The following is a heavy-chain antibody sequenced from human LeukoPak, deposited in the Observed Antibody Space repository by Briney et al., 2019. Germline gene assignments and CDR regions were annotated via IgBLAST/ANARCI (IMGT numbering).Heavy chain of an antibody. J-gene: IGHJ4*02. CDR2: INPNSGGT. D-gene: IGHD3-10*01. CDR3: ARSGIWFGEAYYFDY. CDR1: GYTFTGYY. Sequence: ASVKVSCKASGYTFTGYYMHWVRQAPGQGLEWMGWINPNSGGTNYAQKFQGRVTMTRDTSISTAYMELSRLRSDDTAVYYCARSGIWFGEAYYFDYWGQGTLVTVSS. V-gene: IGHV1-2*02.